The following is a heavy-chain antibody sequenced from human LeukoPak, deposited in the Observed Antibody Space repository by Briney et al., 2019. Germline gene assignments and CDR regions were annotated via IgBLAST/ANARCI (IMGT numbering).Heavy chain of an antibody. D-gene: IGHD6-19*01. V-gene: IGHV4-30-4*01. CDR3: ARGAILGIAVAGTTRGRNWLDP. Sequence: SETLSPTCTVSGGSISSGDYYWSWIRQPPGKGLEWIGYIYYSGSTYYNPSLKSRVTISVDTSKNQFSLKLSSVTAADTAVYYCARGAILGIAVAGTTRGRNWLDPWGQGTLVTVSS. CDR2: IYYSGST. J-gene: IGHJ5*02. CDR1: GGSISSGDYY.